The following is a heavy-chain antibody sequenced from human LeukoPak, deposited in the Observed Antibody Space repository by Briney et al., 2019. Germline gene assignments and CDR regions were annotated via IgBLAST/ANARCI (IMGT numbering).Heavy chain of an antibody. J-gene: IGHJ5*01. V-gene: IGHV1-18*01. CDR3: ARGLEWLTRRHTWFDS. CDR1: SYTFTNYA. Sequence: EASVKVSCKASSYTFTNYAFTWVRQAPGQGLEWMGWISAYNGNTNYAQKLQGRVTMTTDTSTSTAYMELRSLRSDDTAVYYCARGLEWLTRRHTWFDSWGQGTLVTVSS. D-gene: IGHD3-3*01. CDR2: ISAYNGNT.